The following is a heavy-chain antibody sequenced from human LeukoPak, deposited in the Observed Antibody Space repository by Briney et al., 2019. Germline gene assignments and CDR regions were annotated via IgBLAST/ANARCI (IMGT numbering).Heavy chain of an antibody. J-gene: IGHJ3*01. CDR3: ARPRNRNYTSGFNDAFDV. CDR2: IEFDGSRI. V-gene: IGHV3-74*01. Sequence: PGGSLRLSCSASGSTFSRHCMHWVRQAPGKGLVWVSRIEFDGSRIDYADSVKGRFTVSRDNAKNTLYLQMNSLSAEDTAVYYCARPRNRNYTSGFNDAFDVGPRNNGHRLF. CDR1: GSTFSRHC. D-gene: IGHD5-18*01.